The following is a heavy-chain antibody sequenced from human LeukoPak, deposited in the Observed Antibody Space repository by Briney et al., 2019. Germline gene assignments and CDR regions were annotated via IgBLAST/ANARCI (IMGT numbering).Heavy chain of an antibody. D-gene: IGHD5-18*01. CDR1: GFTFSSYA. CDR3: AKTSMVMNFDY. CDR2: ISSTTSYI. V-gene: IGHV3-21*01. J-gene: IGHJ4*02. Sequence: PGGSLRLSCTTSGFTFSSYAMHWVRQAPGKGLEWVSSISSTTSYIYYADSVKGRFTISRDNAKNSLYLQMNSLRAEDTAVYYCAKTSMVMNFDYWDQGTLVTVSS.